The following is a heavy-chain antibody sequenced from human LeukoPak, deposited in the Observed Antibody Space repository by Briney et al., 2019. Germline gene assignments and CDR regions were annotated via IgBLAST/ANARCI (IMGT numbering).Heavy chain of an antibody. CDR3: ARVRELPYYYYMDV. V-gene: IGHV3-53*01. D-gene: IGHD4-23*01. Sequence: GGSLRLSCAASGYTVSTNYMSWVRQAPGKGLEWVSVIYSGGSTYYADSVKGRFTISRDNSKNTLYLQMNSLRAEDTAVYYCARVRELPYYYYMDVWGKGTTVTVSS. CDR2: IYSGGST. J-gene: IGHJ6*03. CDR1: GYTVSTNY.